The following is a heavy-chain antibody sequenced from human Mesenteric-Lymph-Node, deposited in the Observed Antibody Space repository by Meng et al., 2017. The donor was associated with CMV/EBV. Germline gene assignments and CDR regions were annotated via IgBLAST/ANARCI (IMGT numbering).Heavy chain of an antibody. V-gene: IGHV3-23*03. J-gene: IGHJ4*02. D-gene: IGHD3-22*01. Sequence: GGSLRLSCAASGFTFGTYAMSWVRQAPGKGLEWVSIIYSGGSRTFYADSVKGRFTISRDNSKNTLYLQLNSLRAEDTAVYYCAKSDSSGYYYIDYWGQGTLVTVSS. CDR1: GFTFGTYA. CDR3: AKSDSSGYYYIDY. CDR2: IYSGGSRT.